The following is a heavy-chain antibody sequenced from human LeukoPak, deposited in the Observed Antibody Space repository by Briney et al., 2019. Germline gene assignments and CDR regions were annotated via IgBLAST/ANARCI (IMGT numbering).Heavy chain of an antibody. J-gene: IGHJ4*02. CDR2: INPNSGGT. Sequence: ASVKVSCKASGYTFTGYYIHWVRQAPGQGLEWMGWINPNSGGTNYAQKYQTWVTMTRDTSISTVYLELSRLRSDDTAVYYCARSRGYSAYDFWDFWGQGTLVTVSS. D-gene: IGHD5-12*01. CDR3: ARSRGYSAYDFWDF. CDR1: GYTFTGYY. V-gene: IGHV1-2*04.